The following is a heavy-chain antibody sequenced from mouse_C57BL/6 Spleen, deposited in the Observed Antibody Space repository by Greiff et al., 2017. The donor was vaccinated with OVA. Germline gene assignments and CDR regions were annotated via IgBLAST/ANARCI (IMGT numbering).Heavy chain of an antibody. CDR1: GYTFTDYE. D-gene: IGHD2-5*01. Sequence: VQLQESGAELVRPGASVTLSCKASGYTFTDYEMHWVKQTPVHGLEWIGAIDPETGGPAYNQKFKGKAILTADKSSSTAYMELRSLTSEDSAVYYCTSSKNLYSNPYWYFDVWGTGTTVTVSS. V-gene: IGHV1-15*01. J-gene: IGHJ1*03. CDR2: IDPETGGP. CDR3: TSSKNLYSNPYWYFDV.